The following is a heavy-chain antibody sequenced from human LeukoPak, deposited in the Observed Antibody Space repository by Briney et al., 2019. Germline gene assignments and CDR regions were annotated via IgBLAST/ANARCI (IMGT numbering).Heavy chain of an antibody. J-gene: IGHJ2*01. CDR3: AGSDTIGYLPREWDYWYFDR. V-gene: IGHV3-69-1*01. CDR1: GFIFSDYS. CDR2: ISSSAYI. D-gene: IGHD3-22*01. Sequence: GGSLRLSCVASGFIFSDYSMDWVRQAPGKGLEWVSSISSSAYIFYSDSVKGRFTISRDNAQSSLYLQLNSLRAEDTAVYYCAGSDTIGYLPREWDYWYFDRWGRGTLVTVSS.